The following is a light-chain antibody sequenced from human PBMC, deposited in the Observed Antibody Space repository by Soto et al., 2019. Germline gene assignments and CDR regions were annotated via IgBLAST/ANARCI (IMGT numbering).Light chain of an antibody. Sequence: QSALTQPPSASGSPGQSVTISCTGTSSDVGAYNYVSWYQQHAGNAPKLVIYEVTKRPSGVPDRFSGSKSANTASLTVSGLQAEDEADYYCSSFASSNTLVFGGGTKLTVL. J-gene: IGLJ3*02. V-gene: IGLV2-8*01. CDR1: SSDVGAYNY. CDR2: EVT. CDR3: SSFASSNTLV.